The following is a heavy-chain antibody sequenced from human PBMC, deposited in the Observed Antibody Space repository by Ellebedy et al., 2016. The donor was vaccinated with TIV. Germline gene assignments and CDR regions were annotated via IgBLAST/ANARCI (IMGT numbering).Heavy chain of an antibody. CDR1: GFTVSRNY. CDR3: ARGSFITVAEY. CDR2: IYRGGNT. J-gene: IGHJ4*02. V-gene: IGHV3-53*01. D-gene: IGHD6-19*01. Sequence: GGSLRLSCAASGFTVSRNYMSWVRQAPGKGLEWVSVIYRGGNTYYADSVKGRFTISRDNSKNTLYLQMESLRAEDTAVYYCARGSFITVAEYWGQGILVTVSS.